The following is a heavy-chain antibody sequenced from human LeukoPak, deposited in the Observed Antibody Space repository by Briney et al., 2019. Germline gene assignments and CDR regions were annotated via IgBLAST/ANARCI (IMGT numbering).Heavy chain of an antibody. V-gene: IGHV4-34*01. CDR2: INHSGRT. CDR3: AREGLSGSYYFH. CDR1: GGSFSGYY. J-gene: IGHJ4*02. Sequence: SETLSLTCAVYGGSFSGYYWSWIRQPPGKGLEWIAEINHSGRTNYNPSLKSRVTISVDTSKNQFSLKLSSVTAADTAVYYCAREGLSGSYYFHWGQGTLVTVSS. D-gene: IGHD1-26*01.